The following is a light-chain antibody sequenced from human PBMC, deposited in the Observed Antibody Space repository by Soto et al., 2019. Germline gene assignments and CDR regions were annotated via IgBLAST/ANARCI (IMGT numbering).Light chain of an antibody. V-gene: IGKV1-39*01. CDR3: QQNYNTGVT. CDR1: QSISSY. J-gene: IGKJ1*01. CDR2: AAS. Sequence: DIQMTQSPSSLSASVGDRVTITCRASQSISSYLNWYQQKPGKAPKLLIYAASSLQSGVPSRFSGSGSGTDFTLAISSLQPEAFATYYCQQNYNTGVTFGQGTKVEIK.